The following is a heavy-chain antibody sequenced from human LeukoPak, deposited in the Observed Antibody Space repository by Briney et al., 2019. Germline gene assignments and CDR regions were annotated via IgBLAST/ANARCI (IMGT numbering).Heavy chain of an antibody. CDR1: GGSFSGYY. CDR2: INHSGST. CDR3: ARVRAHSSSAHFDY. D-gene: IGHD6-6*01. J-gene: IGHJ4*02. V-gene: IGHV4-34*09. Sequence: SETLSLTCAVYGGSFSGYYWSWIRQPPGKGLEWIGEINHSGSTNYNPSLKSRVTISVDTSKNQFSLKLSSVTAADTAVYYCARVRAHSSSAHFDYWGQGTLVTVSS.